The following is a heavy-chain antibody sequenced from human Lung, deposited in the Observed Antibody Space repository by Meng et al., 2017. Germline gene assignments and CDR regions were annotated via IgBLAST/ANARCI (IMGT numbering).Heavy chain of an antibody. CDR1: GNNFPDYY. Sequence: QVQLVQSGAEVKKPGASVKVSCTPVGNNFPDYYIHWVRRAPGQGLEWMGRINPKSGDTHYAQKFQARVTMTGDTSISTAYMELTGLRSDDTAMYYCARDEDISAAGKLFGDYWGQGTLVTVSS. CDR2: INPKSGDT. D-gene: IGHD6-25*01. V-gene: IGHV1-2*06. J-gene: IGHJ4*02. CDR3: ARDEDISAAGKLFGDY.